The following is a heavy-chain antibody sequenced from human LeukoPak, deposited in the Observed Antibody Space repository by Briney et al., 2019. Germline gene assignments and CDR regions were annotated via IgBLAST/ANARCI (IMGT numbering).Heavy chain of an antibody. CDR1: GGSISSGDYY. Sequence: PSETLSLTCTVSGGSISSGDYYWSWIRQPPGKGLEWIGYIYYSGSTYYNPSLKCRVTISVDTSKNQFSLKLSSVTAADTAVYYCARDSRTAIVVVPAQLRLWGRGTLVTVSS. V-gene: IGHV4-30-4*01. CDR2: IYYSGST. J-gene: IGHJ2*01. CDR3: ARDSRTAIVVVPAQLRL. D-gene: IGHD2-2*01.